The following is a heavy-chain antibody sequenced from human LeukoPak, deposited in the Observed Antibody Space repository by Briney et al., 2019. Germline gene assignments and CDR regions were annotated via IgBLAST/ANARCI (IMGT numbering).Heavy chain of an antibody. J-gene: IGHJ4*02. Sequence: ASVKVSCKASGYTFTGYYMHWVRQAPGQGLEWMGWINPNSGGTNYAQKFQGRVTMTTDTSTSTAYMELRSLRSDDTAVYYCARERLGGNYYDYWGQGTLVTVSS. CDR2: INPNSGGT. D-gene: IGHD3-16*01. V-gene: IGHV1-2*02. CDR1: GYTFTGYY. CDR3: ARERLGGNYYDY.